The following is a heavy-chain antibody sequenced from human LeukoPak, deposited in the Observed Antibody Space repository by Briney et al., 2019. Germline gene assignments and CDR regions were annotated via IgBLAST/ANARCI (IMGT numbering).Heavy chain of an antibody. CDR2: IVGSGGTT. V-gene: IGHV3-23*01. CDR1: GFTFTSYV. Sequence: GGSPRLSCAASGFTFTSYVMNWVRQAPGKGLEWVSAIVGSGGTTNYADSVRGRFTISRDNSKDTLYLQMNSLRAEDTAVYYCAKDHLTWGSSFDSWGQGTLVTVSS. D-gene: IGHD7-27*01. CDR3: AKDHLTWGSSFDS. J-gene: IGHJ4*02.